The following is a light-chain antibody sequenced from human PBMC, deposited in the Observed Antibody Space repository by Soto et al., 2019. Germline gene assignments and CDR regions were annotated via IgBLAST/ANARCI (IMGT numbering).Light chain of an antibody. CDR3: AAWDDSLNAVV. J-gene: IGLJ2*01. CDR2: SNN. Sequence: SVLTQPPSASGTPRQRVTISCSGSSSNIGSNTVNWYQQLPGTAPKLLIYSNNQRPSGVPDRFSGSKSGTSASLAISGLQSEDEADYYCAAWDDSLNAVVFGGGT. CDR1: SSNIGSNT. V-gene: IGLV1-44*01.